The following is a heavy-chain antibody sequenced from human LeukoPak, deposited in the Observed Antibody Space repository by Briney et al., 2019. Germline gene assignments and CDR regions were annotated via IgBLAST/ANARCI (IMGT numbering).Heavy chain of an antibody. Sequence: GASVKVSCKASGYTFTGYYMHWVRQAPGQGLEWMGWINPNSGGTNSAQKFQGGVTMTRDTSITTAYMELSSLRSADTAVYYCARDVGEYCSSTNCYASHYWGQGTLVTVSS. CDR2: INPNSGGT. V-gene: IGHV1-2*02. J-gene: IGHJ4*02. D-gene: IGHD2-2*01. CDR3: ARDVGEYCSSTNCYASHY. CDR1: GYTFTGYY.